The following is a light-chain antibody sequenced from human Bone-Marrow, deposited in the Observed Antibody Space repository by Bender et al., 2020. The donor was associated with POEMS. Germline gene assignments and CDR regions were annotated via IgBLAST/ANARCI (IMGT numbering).Light chain of an antibody. CDR2: EVS. CDR1: SSDVGSYNL. V-gene: IGLV2-23*02. CDR3: QSYDRLRGWM. Sequence: QSTLTQPASVSGSPGQSITISCTGISSDVGSYNLVSWYRHHPGKAPKLIIYEVSQWPSGVSSRFSGSKYGNTASLTVSGLRAEDEADYYCQSYDRLRGWMFGGGTKLTVL. J-gene: IGLJ3*02.